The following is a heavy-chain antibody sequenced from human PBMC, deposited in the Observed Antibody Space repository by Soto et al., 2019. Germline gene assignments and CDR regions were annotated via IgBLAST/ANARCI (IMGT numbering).Heavy chain of an antibody. CDR2: IVVGSGHT. CDR3: ITDGPDGRAY. D-gene: IGHD2-8*01. J-gene: IGHJ4*02. CDR1: GFTFTSSA. Sequence: ASVKVSCKASGFTFTSSAMRWVRQARGQRLEWIGWIVVGSGHTNYAQKFQERVTITRDTSTSTVYMELSSLKIEDTAVYYCITDGPDGRAYWGQGTQVTVSS. V-gene: IGHV1-58*02.